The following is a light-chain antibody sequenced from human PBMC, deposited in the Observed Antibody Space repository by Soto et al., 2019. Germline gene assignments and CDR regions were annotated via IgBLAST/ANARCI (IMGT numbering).Light chain of an antibody. CDR1: QSVSNDY. J-gene: IGKJ4*01. CDR3: QKCKIAPFT. Sequence: EVVLTQSPGTLSLSPGERATLSCRASQSVSNDYLAWYQQKPGQAPRLLIHGASSRAIGIPDRFSGGGSGTDFTLTISRLEPEDVATYYCQKCKIAPFTFGGGTKVDMK. CDR2: GAS. V-gene: IGKV3-20*01.